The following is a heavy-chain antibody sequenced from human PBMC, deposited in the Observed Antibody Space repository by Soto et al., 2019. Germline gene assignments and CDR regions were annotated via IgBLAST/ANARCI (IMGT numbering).Heavy chain of an antibody. CDR3: ARLYGSSGHIDY. CDR1: GYXFTSYL. J-gene: IGHJ4*02. Sequence: PXEXLKISCKVSGYXFTSYLVGWVRQMPGKGLEWMGIIYPSDSDTRYSPSFQGQVNISAEKSSSTTYLQWSRLKASDSAMYYCARLYGSSGHIDYWGQGNLVTVSA. V-gene: IGHV5-51*01. D-gene: IGHD6-19*01. CDR2: IYPSDSDT.